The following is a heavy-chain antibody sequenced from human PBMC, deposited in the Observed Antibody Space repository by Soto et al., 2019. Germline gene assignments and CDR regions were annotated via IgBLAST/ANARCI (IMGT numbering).Heavy chain of an antibody. CDR2: TNRDGSIT. CDR3: ARGFGYSCGYGMEY. V-gene: IGHV3-74*03. D-gene: IGHD3-22*01. Sequence: GGSLRFSCAASAFTFSRYWMYCVRHVPGKGLEWLSRTNRDGSITTYAYSVMGRFTVSRDNAKNTLYLEMNSLGAEDTVEYYWARGFGYSCGYGMEYWRVGTLVTV. CDR1: AFTFSRYW. J-gene: IGHJ4*02.